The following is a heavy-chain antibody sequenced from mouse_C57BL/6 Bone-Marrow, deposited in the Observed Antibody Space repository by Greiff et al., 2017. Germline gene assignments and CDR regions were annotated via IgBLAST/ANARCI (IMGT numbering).Heavy chain of an antibody. CDR3: AREGGNYFWFAY. J-gene: IGHJ3*01. V-gene: IGHV1-82*01. D-gene: IGHD2-1*01. CDR1: GYAFSSSW. Sequence: VQLQESGPELVKPGASVKISCKASGYAFSSSWMNWVKQRPGKGLEWIGRIYPGDGDTNYNGKFKGKATLTADKSSSTAYMQLSSLTSEDSAVYFCAREGGNYFWFAYWGQGTLVTVSA. CDR2: IYPGDGDT.